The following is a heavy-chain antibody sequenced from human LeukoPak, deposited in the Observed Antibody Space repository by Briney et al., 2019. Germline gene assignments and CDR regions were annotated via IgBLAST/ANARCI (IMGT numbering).Heavy chain of an antibody. CDR3: ARDAISGYCSGGSCQPDKAIDY. CDR1: GGSISSSSYY. V-gene: IGHV4-39*07. D-gene: IGHD2-15*01. J-gene: IGHJ4*02. Sequence: PSETLSLTCTVSGGSISSSSYYWGWIRQPPGKGLEWIGSIYYSGSTYYNPSLKSRVTISVDTSKNQFSLKLSSVTAADTAVYYCARDAISGYCSGGSCQPDKAIDYWGQGTLVTVSS. CDR2: IYYSGST.